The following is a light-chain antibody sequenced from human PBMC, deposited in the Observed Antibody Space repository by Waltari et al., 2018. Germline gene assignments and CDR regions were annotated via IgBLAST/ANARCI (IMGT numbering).Light chain of an antibody. V-gene: IGLV3-21*02. CDR1: NVGGKV. Sequence: SYVLSQPPSVSVAPGQTATVTCGGDNVGGKVVHWYQQKPGQAPLLVIYDDYDRPSGIPGRCSASSSRDTATLTISRVVAGDEADDLCQVWDDSSDHPVFGGGTKLTVL. CDR3: QVWDDSSDHPV. J-gene: IGLJ3*02. CDR2: DDY.